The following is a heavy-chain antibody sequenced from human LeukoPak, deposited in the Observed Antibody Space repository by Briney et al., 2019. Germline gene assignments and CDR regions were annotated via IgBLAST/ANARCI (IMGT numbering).Heavy chain of an antibody. D-gene: IGHD3-10*01. CDR1: GGSISSGGYY. CDR3: ARVRYYGSGEEIDP. CDR2: IYHGGNT. Sequence: NPSQTLSLTCTVSGGSISSGGYYWSWIRQHPGKGLEWIGYIYHGGNTYYNPSLKSRVTISVDTSKNQFSLTLSSVTAAGTAMYYCARVRYYGSGEEIDPWGQGTLVTVSS. V-gene: IGHV4-31*03. J-gene: IGHJ5*02.